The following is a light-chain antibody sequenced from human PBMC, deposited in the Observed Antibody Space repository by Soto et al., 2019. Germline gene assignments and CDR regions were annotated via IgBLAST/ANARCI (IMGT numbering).Light chain of an antibody. J-gene: IGLJ2*01. CDR3: SSYTTSSTPVL. V-gene: IGLV2-14*01. CDR2: EVS. CDR1: SSDFGSYNY. Sequence: QSALTQPASVSGSPGQSITISCIGTSSDFGSYNYVSWYQHHPGKAPKLVISEVSNRPSRVSYRFSGSKSGNTASPTIPGLQAEDEADYYCSSYTTSSTPVLFGGGTKLTVL.